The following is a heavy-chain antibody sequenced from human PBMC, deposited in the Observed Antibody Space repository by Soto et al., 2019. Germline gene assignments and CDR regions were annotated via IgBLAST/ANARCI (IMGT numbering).Heavy chain of an antibody. V-gene: IGHV1-2*04. CDR3: ARGDDIVLLVYAVGGFDY. CDR1: GYTFTGYY. Sequence: QVQLVQSGAEVKKPGASVKVSCKASGYTFTGYYMHWVRQAPGQGIEWMGWSNPNGGGTNYAQKFKGWVLMTRDTSISPAYMELIRLRADDTAVYSCARGDDIVLLVYAVGGFDYWGQGTLVTVSS. CDR2: SNPNGGGT. J-gene: IGHJ4*02. D-gene: IGHD2-8*01.